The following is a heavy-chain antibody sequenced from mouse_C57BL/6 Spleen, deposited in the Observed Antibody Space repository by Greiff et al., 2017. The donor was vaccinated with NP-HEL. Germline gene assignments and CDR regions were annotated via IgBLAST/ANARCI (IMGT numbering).Heavy chain of an antibody. CDR1: GYSITSGYY. D-gene: IGHD1-1*02. J-gene: IGHJ2*02. V-gene: IGHV3-6*01. Sequence: EVQLQESGPGLVKPSQSLSLTCSVTGYSITSGYYWNWIRQFPGNKLEWMGYISYDGSNNYNPSLKNRISITRDTSKNQFFLKLNSVTTEDTATYYCARDPLYGGFDYWGQGTSLTVSS. CDR3: ARDPLYGGFDY. CDR2: ISYDGSN.